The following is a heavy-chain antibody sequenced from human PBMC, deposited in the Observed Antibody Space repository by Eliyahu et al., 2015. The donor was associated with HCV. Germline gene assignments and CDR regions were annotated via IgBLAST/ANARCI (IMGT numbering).Heavy chain of an antibody. D-gene: IGHD1-26*01. CDR2: ISYDGSNK. CDR1: GFXFXSYA. V-gene: IGHV3-30-3*01. Sequence: QVQLVESGGGVVQPGRSLRLSCAASGFXFXSYAMXWVRQAPGKGLGWVAVISYDGSNKYYADSVKGRFTISRDNSKNTLYLQMNSLRAEDTAVYYCARDITLSGIVGAPGGEAAFDYWGQGTLVTVSS. J-gene: IGHJ4*02. CDR3: ARDITLSGIVGAPGGEAAFDY.